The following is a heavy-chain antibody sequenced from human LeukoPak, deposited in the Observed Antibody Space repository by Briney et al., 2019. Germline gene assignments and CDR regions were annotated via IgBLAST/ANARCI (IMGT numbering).Heavy chain of an antibody. Sequence: LPGGSLRLSCAASGFIFSSYSRHWVRQAPGKGLLWVSHIHSDGSSTSYADSEKGRFTISRDNAKNTMYLQMDSLRAEDTPVYYRTINYYYDSSDYKRPYWGQGTLVTVSS. CDR1: GFIFSSYS. J-gene: IGHJ4*02. V-gene: IGHV3-74*01. CDR2: IHSDGSST. CDR3: TINYYYDSSDYKRPY. D-gene: IGHD3-22*01.